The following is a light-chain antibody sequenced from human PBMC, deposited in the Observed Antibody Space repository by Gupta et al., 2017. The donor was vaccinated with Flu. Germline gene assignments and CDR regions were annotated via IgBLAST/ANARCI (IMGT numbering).Light chain of an antibody. V-gene: IGKV1-27*01. CDR3: QKEDTAPLT. J-gene: IGKJ4*01. CDR1: HGISTY. CDR2: GAF. Sequence: PSSLSAAVGDRVTITCLASHGISTYLAWYQQMPDKVPKLLIYGAFLLQPGVPSRFSGSGSGTDFTLTISSLQPADVATYFCQKEDTAPLTFGGGTKVEIK.